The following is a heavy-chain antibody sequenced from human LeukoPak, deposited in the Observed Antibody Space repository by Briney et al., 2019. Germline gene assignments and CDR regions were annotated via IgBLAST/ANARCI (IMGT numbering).Heavy chain of an antibody. V-gene: IGHV3-7*01. CDR3: ARGTTVTMLGFDY. CDR1: GFTFSNYW. D-gene: IGHD4-17*01. CDR2: IKQDGSEK. Sequence: PGGSLRLSCAASGFTFSNYWLTWVRQAPGQGLEWVANIKQDGSEKHYVDSVKGRFTISRDNAKNSLYLQMNSLRAEDTAVYYCARGTTVTMLGFDYWGQGTLVTVSS. J-gene: IGHJ4*02.